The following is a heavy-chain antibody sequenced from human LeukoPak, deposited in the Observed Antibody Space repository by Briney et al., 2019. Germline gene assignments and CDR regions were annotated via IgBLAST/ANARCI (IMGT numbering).Heavy chain of an antibody. D-gene: IGHD2-2*01. CDR2: IYHSGST. CDR1: GYSISSGYY. V-gene: IGHV4-38-2*01. CDR3: ASLRLLGPAY. J-gene: IGHJ4*02. Sequence: NPSETLSLTCAVSGYSISSGYYWGWIRQLPGKGLEWIGSIYHSGSTYYNPSLKSRVTISVDTSKNQFSLKLSSVTAADTAVYYCASLRLLGPAYWGQGTLVTVSS.